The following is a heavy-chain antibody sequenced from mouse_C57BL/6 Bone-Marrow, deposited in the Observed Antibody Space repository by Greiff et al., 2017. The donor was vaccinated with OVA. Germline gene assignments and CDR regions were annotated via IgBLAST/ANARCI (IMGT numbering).Heavy chain of an antibody. CDR3: ARVGDYGSPFGYFDF. D-gene: IGHD1-1*01. J-gene: IGHJ1*03. Sequence: EVMLVESGGGLVQPGGSLKLSCAASGFTFSDYGMAWVRQAPRKGPEWVAFISNLAYSIYYADTVTGRFTISSENAKNTLYLEMSSLRSEGTAIYYCARVGDYGSPFGYFDFWGTGTTVTVSA. V-gene: IGHV5-15*01. CDR2: ISNLAYSI. CDR1: GFTFSDYG.